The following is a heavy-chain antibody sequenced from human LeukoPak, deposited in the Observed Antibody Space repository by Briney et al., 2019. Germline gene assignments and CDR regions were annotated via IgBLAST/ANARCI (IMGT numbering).Heavy chain of an antibody. CDR3: ARKENILTGYYDH. J-gene: IGHJ5*02. Sequence: GGSLRLSCAASGFTFSSYAMSWVRQAPGKGLEWVSSISSDSNYIYYADSVKGRFTISRDNAWNSLYLQMNSLRAEDTAVYYCARKENILTGYYDHWGQGTLVTVSS. D-gene: IGHD3-9*01. CDR2: ISSDSNYI. V-gene: IGHV3-21*01. CDR1: GFTFSSYA.